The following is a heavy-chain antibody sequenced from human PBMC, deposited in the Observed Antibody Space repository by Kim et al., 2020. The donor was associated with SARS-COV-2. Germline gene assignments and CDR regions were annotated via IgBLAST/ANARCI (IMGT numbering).Heavy chain of an antibody. D-gene: IGHD3-22*01. CDR3: AKPTGGYYYDSSGHPFDY. CDR2: ISGSGGST. Sequence: GGSLRLSCAASGFTFSSYAMSWVRQAPGKGLEWVSAISGSGGSTYYADSVKGRFTISRDNSKNTLYLQMNSLRAEDTAVYYCAKPTGGYYYDSSGHPFDYWGQGTLVTVSS. CDR1: GFTFSSYA. V-gene: IGHV3-23*01. J-gene: IGHJ4*02.